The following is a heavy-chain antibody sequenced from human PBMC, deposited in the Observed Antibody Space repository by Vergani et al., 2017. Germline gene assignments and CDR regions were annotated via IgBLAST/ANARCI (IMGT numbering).Heavy chain of an antibody. D-gene: IGHD2-21*02. CDR2: ISGSGGST. V-gene: IGHV3-23*01. Sequence: EVQLLESGGGLVQPGGSLRLSCAASGFTFSSYAMSWVRQAPGKGLEWVSAISGSGGSTYYADSVKGRFTISRDNSKNTLYLQMNSLRAEDTAVYYCAKDLCGGDCYSRTGFDYWGQGTLVTVSS. CDR3: AKDLCGGDCYSRTGFDY. J-gene: IGHJ4*02. CDR1: GFTFSSYA.